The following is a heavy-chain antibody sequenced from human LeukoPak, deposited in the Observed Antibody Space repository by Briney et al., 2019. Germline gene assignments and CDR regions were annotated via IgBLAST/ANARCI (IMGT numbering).Heavy chain of an antibody. D-gene: IGHD4-17*01. V-gene: IGHV4-30-2*01. CDR1: GGSISSGGYY. CDR2: IYHSGNV. J-gene: IGHJ4*02. CDR3: ARDLYSDVNHFDY. Sequence: SETLSLTCSVSGGSISSGGYYWSWIRQPPGKGLEWIGYIYHSGNVYVSASTLYNPSPKTRVSISVDLSKNQFFLDLRSLTAADTAVYYCARDLYSDVNHFDYWGQGTLVTVYS.